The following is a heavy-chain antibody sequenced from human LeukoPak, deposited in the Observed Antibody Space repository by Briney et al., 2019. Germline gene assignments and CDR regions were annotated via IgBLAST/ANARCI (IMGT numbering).Heavy chain of an antibody. D-gene: IGHD1-1*01. J-gene: IGHJ4*02. CDR2: IYYSGST. CDR3: ARTGTTLDIDY. CDR1: GGSISSYY. V-gene: IGHV4-59*01. Sequence: SETLSLTCTVSGGSISSYYWSWIRQPPGKGMEWIGYIYYSGSTNYNPSLKSRVTISVDTSKNQFSLKLSSATAADTAVYYCARTGTTLDIDYWGQGTLVTVSS.